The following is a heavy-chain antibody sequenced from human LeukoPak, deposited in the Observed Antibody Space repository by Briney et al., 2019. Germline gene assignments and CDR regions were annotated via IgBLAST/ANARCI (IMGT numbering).Heavy chain of an antibody. CDR3: ARHPLVADY. Sequence: ASVKVSCKASGYTFTGYYMHRVRQAPGQGLEWMGWISAYNGNTNYAQKLQGRVTMTTDTSTSTAYMELRSLRSDDTAVYYCARHPLVADYWGQGTLVTVSS. D-gene: IGHD2-15*01. J-gene: IGHJ4*02. V-gene: IGHV1-18*04. CDR1: GYTFTGYY. CDR2: ISAYNGNT.